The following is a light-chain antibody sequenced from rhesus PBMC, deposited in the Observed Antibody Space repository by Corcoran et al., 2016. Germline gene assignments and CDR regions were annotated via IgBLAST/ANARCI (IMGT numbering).Light chain of an antibody. CDR2: EVS. CDR1: SNDVGGYDY. J-gene: IGLJ1*01. V-gene: IGLV2-23*01. Sequence: QAALPQPPSVSGSPGQSVTISCTGTSNDVGGYDYVSWYQQHPGTAPKLLIYEVSKRPSGVSDRFSGSKSGNTASLTISGLQAEDEADYYCSSYAVSNTYIFGAGTRLTVL. CDR3: SSYAVSNTYI.